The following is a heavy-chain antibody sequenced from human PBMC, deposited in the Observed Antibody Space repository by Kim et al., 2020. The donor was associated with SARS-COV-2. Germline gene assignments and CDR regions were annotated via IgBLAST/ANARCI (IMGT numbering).Heavy chain of an antibody. J-gene: IGHJ4*02. Sequence: ADSVKGRFTISRDNSKNTLYLQMNSLRAEDTAVYYCAKVKFDTEGYYFDYWGQGTLVTVSS. V-gene: IGHV3-23*01. D-gene: IGHD3-16*01. CDR3: AKVKFDTEGYYFDY.